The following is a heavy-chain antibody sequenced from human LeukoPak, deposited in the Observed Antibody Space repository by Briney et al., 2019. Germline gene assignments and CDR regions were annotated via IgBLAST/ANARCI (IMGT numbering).Heavy chain of an antibody. D-gene: IGHD3-16*01. J-gene: IGHJ6*03. CDR1: GFTFSSYG. CDR3: AKDPPRGALYYYNYMGV. Sequence: GGSLRLSCAASGFTFSSYGIHWVRQAPGKGLEWVAVISYDGTNKYYADSVKGRFTISRDNSKKMVYLQMDSLRVEDTAVFYCAKDPPRGALYYYNYMGVWGKGTTVIVSS. CDR2: ISYDGTNK. V-gene: IGHV3-30*18.